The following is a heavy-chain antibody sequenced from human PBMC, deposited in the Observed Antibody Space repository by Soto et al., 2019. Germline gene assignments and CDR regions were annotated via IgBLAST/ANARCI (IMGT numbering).Heavy chain of an antibody. J-gene: IGHJ4*02. V-gene: IGHV2-5*02. Sequence: QITLKESGPTLVKPTQTLTLTCTFSGFSLSSSGVGVGWIRQPPGKALEWLTFIYWDDDKRYSPSLKSRLTITKDTSKNQLVLTLTNMDPVDTATYYCARLVVAGSTYYFDSWGQGTLLTVSS. D-gene: IGHD2-15*01. CDR2: IYWDDDK. CDR1: GFSLSSSGVG. CDR3: ARLVVAGSTYYFDS.